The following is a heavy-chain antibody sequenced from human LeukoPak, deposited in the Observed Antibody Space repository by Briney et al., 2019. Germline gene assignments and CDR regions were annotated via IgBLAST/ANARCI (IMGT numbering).Heavy chain of an antibody. CDR2: ISSSGSTI. CDR3: ASGGYYYDRDDAFDI. CDR1: GFTFSSYA. V-gene: IGHV3-48*04. Sequence: PGGSLRLSCAASGFTFSSYAMSWVRQAPGKGLEWVSYISSSGSTIYYADSVKGRFTISRDNAKNSLYLQMNSLRAEDTAVYYCASGGYYYDRDDAFDIWGQGTMVTVSS. D-gene: IGHD3-22*01. J-gene: IGHJ3*02.